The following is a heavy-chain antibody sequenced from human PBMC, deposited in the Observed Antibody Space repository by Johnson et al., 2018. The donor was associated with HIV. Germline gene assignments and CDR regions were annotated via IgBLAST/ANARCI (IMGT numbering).Heavy chain of an antibody. Sequence: VQLVESGGGVVQPGRSLRLSCAASGFTFSSYAMHWVRQAPGKGLEWVSVIYSGGSTYYADSVKGRFTISRDNSKNTLYLQMNSLRAEDTAVYYCASDRHCSSFDAFDIWGQGTMVTVSS. J-gene: IGHJ3*02. V-gene: IGHV3-66*01. CDR1: GFTFSSYA. D-gene: IGHD6-6*01. CDR3: ASDRHCSSFDAFDI. CDR2: IYSGGST.